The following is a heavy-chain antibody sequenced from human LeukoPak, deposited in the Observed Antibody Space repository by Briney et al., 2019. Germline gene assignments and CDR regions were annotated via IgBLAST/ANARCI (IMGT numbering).Heavy chain of an antibody. Sequence: PSETLSLTCTVSGGSISSSSYHWGWIRQPPGKGLDWIGSIYYSGSTYYNPSLKSRVTISVDTAKNQFSLKLSSVTAADTAVYYCARHHSEMATKITHYYYYYMDVWGKGTTVTISS. CDR2: IYYSGST. D-gene: IGHD5-24*01. J-gene: IGHJ6*03. V-gene: IGHV4-39*01. CDR3: ARHHSEMATKITHYYYYYMDV. CDR1: GGSISSSSYH.